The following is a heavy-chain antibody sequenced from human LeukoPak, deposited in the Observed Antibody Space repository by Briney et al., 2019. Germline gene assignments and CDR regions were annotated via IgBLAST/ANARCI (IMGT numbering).Heavy chain of an antibody. Sequence: GGSLRLSCTASGFTFKNFAMSWVRQPPGKGLEWVSTISAVDDNTYYADSVKGRFTISRDNSKNTLYLQLNSLRAEDTAVFYCAKDIFRGSSPSSDMDVWGTGTTVTVSS. V-gene: IGHV3-23*01. CDR3: AKDIFRGSSPSSDMDV. CDR1: GFTFKNFA. D-gene: IGHD2/OR15-2a*01. CDR2: ISAVDDNT. J-gene: IGHJ6*04.